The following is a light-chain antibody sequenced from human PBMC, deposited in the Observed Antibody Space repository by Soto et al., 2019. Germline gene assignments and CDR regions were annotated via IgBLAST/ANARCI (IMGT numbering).Light chain of an antibody. V-gene: IGLV2-23*01. CDR3: CSYAGSGTLV. CDR1: SSDVGSYNL. J-gene: IGLJ2*01. Sequence: QSALTQHASVSGSPGQSITISCTGTSSDVGSYNLVSWYQQHPGKAPKLMIYEGSKRPSGVSNRFSGSKSGNTASLTISGLQAEDEADYYCCSYAGSGTLVFGGGTKLTVL. CDR2: EGS.